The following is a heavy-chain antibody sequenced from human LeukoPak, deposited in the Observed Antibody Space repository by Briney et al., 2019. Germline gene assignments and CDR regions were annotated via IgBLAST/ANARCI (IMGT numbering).Heavy chain of an antibody. V-gene: IGHV3-23*01. D-gene: IGHD3-9*01. Sequence: PGGSLRLSCAASGFTFSSYGMSWVRQAPGKGLEWVSAISGSGGSTYYADSVKGRFTISRDNSKDTLYLQMNSLRAEDTAVYYCAKDRRLFCCYYMDVWGKGTTVTISS. CDR3: AKDRRLFCCYYMDV. CDR1: GFTFSSYG. J-gene: IGHJ6*03. CDR2: ISGSGGST.